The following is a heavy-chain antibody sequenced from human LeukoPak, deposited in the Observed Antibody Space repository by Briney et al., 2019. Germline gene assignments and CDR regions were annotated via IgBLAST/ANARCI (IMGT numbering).Heavy chain of an antibody. CDR3: ASVGATRKNAFDI. CDR2: IIPIFGTA. V-gene: IGHV1-69*05. Sequence: RXXPGXXLXXXGGIIPIFGTANYAQKFQGRVTITTDESTSTAYMELSSLRSEDTAVYYCASVGATRKNAFDIWGQGTMVTVSS. D-gene: IGHD1-26*01. J-gene: IGHJ3*02.